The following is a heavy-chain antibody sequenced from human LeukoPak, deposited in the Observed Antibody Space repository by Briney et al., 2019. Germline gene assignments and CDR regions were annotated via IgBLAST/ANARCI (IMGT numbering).Heavy chain of an antibody. CDR1: GGSLSSYY. Sequence: PSETLSLTCTVSGGSLSSYYWSWIRQPPEKGLEWIGNIYYSGNTHYNPSLKSRVTISLDTSKNQFSLKLTSVTAADTAMYYCARHTTSWPYSWFDPWGQGTLVTASS. D-gene: IGHD2-2*01. V-gene: IGHV4-59*01. J-gene: IGHJ5*02. CDR2: IYYSGNT. CDR3: ARHTTSWPYSWFDP.